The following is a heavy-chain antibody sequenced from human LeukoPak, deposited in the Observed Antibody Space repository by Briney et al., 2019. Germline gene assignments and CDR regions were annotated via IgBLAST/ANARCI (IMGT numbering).Heavy chain of an antibody. CDR3: ARAFLETYYYGSGRYRRDKVTFDY. D-gene: IGHD3-10*01. J-gene: IGHJ4*02. V-gene: IGHV4-39*01. Sequence: PSETLSLTCTVSGGSVSSGSYYWGWIRQPPGKGLEWIGSIYYSGSTYYNPSLKSRVTISVDTSKNQFSLKLSSVTAADTAVYYCARAFLETYYYGSGRYRRDKVTFDYWGQGTLVTVSS. CDR2: IYYSGST. CDR1: GGSVSSGSYY.